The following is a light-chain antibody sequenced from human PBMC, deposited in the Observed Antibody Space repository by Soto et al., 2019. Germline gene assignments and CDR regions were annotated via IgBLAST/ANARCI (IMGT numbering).Light chain of an antibody. CDR3: QQYNNWPPYT. Sequence: EIVMTQSAATRSGARGDGATLSCRASQSITNNLAWYQQRPGQPPRLLIYNAFTRATGIPARFSGSVSATEFTLTISSLQSEDFAIYYCQQYNNWPPYTFGQGTKVDIK. CDR1: QSITNN. CDR2: NAF. J-gene: IGKJ2*01. V-gene: IGKV3-15*01.